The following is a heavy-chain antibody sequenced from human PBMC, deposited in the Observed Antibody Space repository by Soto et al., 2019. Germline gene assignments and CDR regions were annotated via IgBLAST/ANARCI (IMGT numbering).Heavy chain of an antibody. CDR2: TYYRSNWRH. D-gene: IGHD6-19*01. CDR3: ARGVAGSGFDL. J-gene: IGHJ4*02. V-gene: IGHV6-1*01. CDR1: WDSVSSNTAA. Sequence: SQTLSLTCAISWDSVSSNTAAWNWIRSSPSRGLEWLGRTYYRSNWRHDYAVSVRSRITVNPDTSKNHFSRQLNSVTPDDTALYYCARGVAGSGFDLWGQGTLVTVSS.